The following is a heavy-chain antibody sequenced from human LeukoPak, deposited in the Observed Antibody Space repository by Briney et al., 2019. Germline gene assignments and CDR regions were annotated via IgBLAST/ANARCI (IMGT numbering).Heavy chain of an antibody. J-gene: IGHJ5*02. Sequence: SETLSLTCTVSGGSISSSSYYWGWIRQPPGKGLEWIGSIHYSGSTNYNPSLKSRVTISVDTSKNQFSLKLNSVTAADTAVYYCARGGRITIFGVVIIRNWFDPWGQGTLVTVSS. CDR3: ARGGRITIFGVVIIRNWFDP. V-gene: IGHV4-39*07. D-gene: IGHD3-3*01. CDR1: GGSISSSSYY. CDR2: IHYSGST.